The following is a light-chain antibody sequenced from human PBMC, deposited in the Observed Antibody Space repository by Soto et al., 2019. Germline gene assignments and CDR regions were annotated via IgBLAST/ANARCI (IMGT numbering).Light chain of an antibody. V-gene: IGKV3D-15*01. CDR1: QIVSIY. CDR3: QQYDDWLRLT. J-gene: IGKJ4*01. CDR2: GAS. Sequence: EIVWAQSPATLSLSPGERATLSFRASQIVSIYLAWYQQKPGQAPRLLIFGASSRATGIPARFSGSGSGTEFNLTISSLQSEDFAVYFCQQYDDWLRLTFGGGTKVDI.